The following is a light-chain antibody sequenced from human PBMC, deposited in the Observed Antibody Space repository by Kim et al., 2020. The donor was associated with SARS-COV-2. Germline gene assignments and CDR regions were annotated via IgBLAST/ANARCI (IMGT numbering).Light chain of an antibody. J-gene: IGLJ3*02. Sequence: TAPLHCTGHSNNVGNEGAAWLQQHQGHPPKLLSYRNNNRPSGISERLSTSRSGNTASLTITGLQPEDEADYYCSAWDNSLSAWVFGGGTQLTVL. CDR3: SAWDNSLSAWV. CDR1: SNNVGNEG. V-gene: IGLV10-54*01. CDR2: RNN.